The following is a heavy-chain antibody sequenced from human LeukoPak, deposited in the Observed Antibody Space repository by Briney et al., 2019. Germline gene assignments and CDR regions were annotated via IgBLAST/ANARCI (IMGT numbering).Heavy chain of an antibody. V-gene: IGHV1-69*05. Sequence: ASVKVSCKASGGTFSSYAISWVRQAPGQGLEWMGGIIPIFGTANYAQKFQGRVTITTDESTSTAYMELSSLRSEDTAVYYCASDRGYNYYDSSGYYYYMDVWGKGTTVTVSS. J-gene: IGHJ6*03. D-gene: IGHD3-22*01. CDR1: GGTFSSYA. CDR2: IIPIFGTA. CDR3: ASDRGYNYYDSSGYYYYMDV.